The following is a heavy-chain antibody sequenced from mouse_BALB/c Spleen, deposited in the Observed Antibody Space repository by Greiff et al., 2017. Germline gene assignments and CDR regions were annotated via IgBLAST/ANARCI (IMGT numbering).Heavy chain of an antibody. Sequence: QVQLQQSGAELVRPGSSVKISCKASGYAFSSYWMHWVKQRPGQGLEWIGYINPSSGYTNYNQKFKDKATLTADKSSSTAYMQLSSLTSEDSAVYYCARRDTVVAEAMDYWGQGTSVTVSS. CDR1: GYAFSSYW. CDR2: INPSSGYT. D-gene: IGHD1-1*01. V-gene: IGHV1S26*01. J-gene: IGHJ4*01. CDR3: ARRDTVVAEAMDY.